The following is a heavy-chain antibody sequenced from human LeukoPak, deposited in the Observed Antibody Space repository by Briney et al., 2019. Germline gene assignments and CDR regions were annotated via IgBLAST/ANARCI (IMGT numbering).Heavy chain of an antibody. V-gene: IGHV3-48*03. D-gene: IGHD1-26*01. CDR1: GFTFSSYE. CDR3: ASQVSGSYESGFDY. J-gene: IGHJ4*02. Sequence: GGSLRLSCAASGFTFSSYEMNCVRQAPGKGLEWVSFITSSGNTMYYADSVKGRFTISRHNSKNTLYLQMNSLRAEDTAVYYCASQVSGSYESGFDYWGQGTLVTVSS. CDR2: ITSSGNTM.